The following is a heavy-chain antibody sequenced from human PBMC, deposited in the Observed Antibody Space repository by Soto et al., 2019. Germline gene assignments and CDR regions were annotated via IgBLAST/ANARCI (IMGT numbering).Heavy chain of an antibody. CDR1: SASIISEQR. CDR2: IHHSGRT. D-gene: IGHD6-19*01. CDR3: ARSFGWYAIDQ. V-gene: IGHV4-4*02. Sequence: QMQLQESGPGLVKPSETLSLTCAVSSASIISEQRWSWVRQPPGKGLEWIGDIHHSGRTNTNPSLRSRVTMAVDKSKNQSSLTLDSVTAADTAVYYCARSFGWYAIDQWGQGTLVIVSS. J-gene: IGHJ4*02.